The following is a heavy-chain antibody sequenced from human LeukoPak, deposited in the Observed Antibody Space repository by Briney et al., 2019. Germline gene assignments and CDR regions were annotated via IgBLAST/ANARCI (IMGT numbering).Heavy chain of an antibody. V-gene: IGHV4-34*01. J-gene: IGHJ4*02. D-gene: IGHD3-3*01. Sequence: SETLSLTCAVYGGSFSGYYWSWIRQPLGKGLEWIGEINHSGSTNYNPSLKSRVTISVDTSKNQFSLKLSSVTAADTAVYYCASAPYYDFWSGYKWIDYWGQGTLVTVSS. CDR1: GGSFSGYY. CDR2: INHSGST. CDR3: ASAPYYDFWSGYKWIDY.